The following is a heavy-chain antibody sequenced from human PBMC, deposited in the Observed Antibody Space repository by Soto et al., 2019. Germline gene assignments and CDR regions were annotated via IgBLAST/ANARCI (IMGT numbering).Heavy chain of an antibody. CDR1: GFTFNDYA. V-gene: IGHV3-9*01. CDR2: ISWNSGSI. D-gene: IGHD6-19*01. CDR3: AKAGGAQWLVWFDP. Sequence: GGSLRLSCAASGFTFNDYAMHWVRQAPGKGLEWVSGISWNSGSIGYADSVKRRFTISRDNAKNSLYLQMNSLRAEDTALYYCAKAGGAQWLVWFDPWGQGTLVTVSS. J-gene: IGHJ5*02.